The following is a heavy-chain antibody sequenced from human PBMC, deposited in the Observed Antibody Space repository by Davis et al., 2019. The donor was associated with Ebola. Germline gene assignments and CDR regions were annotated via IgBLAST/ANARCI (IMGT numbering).Heavy chain of an antibody. J-gene: IGHJ4*02. CDR2: ISAYNGNT. Sequence: ASVKVSCKASGYTFTSYGISWVRQAPGQGLEWMGWISAYNGNTNYAQKLQGRVTMTRDTSTSTVYMELSSLRSEDTAVYYCARPSQLWYGDYLFDYWGQGTLVTVSS. CDR1: GYTFTSYG. D-gene: IGHD4-17*01. CDR3: ARPSQLWYGDYLFDY. V-gene: IGHV1-18*01.